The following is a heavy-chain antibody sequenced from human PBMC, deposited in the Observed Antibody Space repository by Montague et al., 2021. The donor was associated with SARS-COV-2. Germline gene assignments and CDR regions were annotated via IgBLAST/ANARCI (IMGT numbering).Heavy chain of an antibody. D-gene: IGHD1-14*01. J-gene: IGHJ4*02. Sequence: SLRLSCVAYGFTFSDYYMSWIRQAPGKGLEWVSYISGRGSYTDYXDSXKGRFTISRDNARKSLYLEMNSLRAEDTAVYYCARLVGVESNRRDYFNYWGQGTLVTVSS. CDR2: ISGRGSYT. CDR3: ARLVGVESNRRDYFNY. CDR1: GFTFSDYY. V-gene: IGHV3-11*03.